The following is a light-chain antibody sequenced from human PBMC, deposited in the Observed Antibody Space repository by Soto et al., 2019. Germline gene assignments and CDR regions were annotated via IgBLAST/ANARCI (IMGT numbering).Light chain of an antibody. CDR1: QSISIL. CDR3: QQSYSSTPP. J-gene: IGKJ4*02. V-gene: IGKV1-39*01. CDR2: AAS. Sequence: DIQMTQSPSSLSASVEDRVIITCRASQSISILLNWYQQKPGKAPKLLIFAASSLQSGVPSRFSGGRASPNYTLPIINLLPDDDTTNYYQQSYSSTPPFGGGTKVDIK.